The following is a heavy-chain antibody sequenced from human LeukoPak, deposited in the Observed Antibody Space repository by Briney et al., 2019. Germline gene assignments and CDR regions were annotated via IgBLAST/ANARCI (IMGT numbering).Heavy chain of an antibody. J-gene: IGHJ4*02. CDR2: ISSSSSYI. Sequence: GGSLRLSCAASGFTFSSYSMNWVRQAPGKGLEWVSSISSSSSYIYYAGSVKGRFTISRDNAKNTLYLQMNSLRAEDTAVHYCARDPSFHNYYDSSGYGDYWGQGTLVTVSS. CDR1: GFTFSSYS. CDR3: ARDPSFHNYYDSSGYGDY. D-gene: IGHD3-22*01. V-gene: IGHV3-21*01.